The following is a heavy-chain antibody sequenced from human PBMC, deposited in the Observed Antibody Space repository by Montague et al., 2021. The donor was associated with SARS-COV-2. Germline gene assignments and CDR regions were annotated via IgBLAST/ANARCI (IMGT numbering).Heavy chain of an antibody. V-gene: IGHV4-39*01. D-gene: IGHD3-10*01. Sequence: ISYSGRTYFSPSLKSRLTISVDSSENQFSLRLSSVTAADTAVYYCASSYYYGSGTYVYNYYMDVWGKGKRVTVS. J-gene: IGHJ6*03. CDR2: ISYSGRT. CDR3: ASSYYYGSGTYVYNYYMDV.